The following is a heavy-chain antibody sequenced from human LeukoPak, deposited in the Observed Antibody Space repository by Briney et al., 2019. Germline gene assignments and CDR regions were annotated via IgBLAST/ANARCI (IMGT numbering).Heavy chain of an antibody. CDR1: GFTFDDYA. J-gene: IGHJ3*02. CDR3: AKVCQPLIYGSDDAFDI. D-gene: IGHD2-2*02. CDR2: ISWNSGSI. V-gene: IGHV3-9*01. Sequence: GGSLRLSCAASGFTFDDYAMHWVRQAPGKGLEWVSGISWNSGSIGYADSVKGRFTISRDNAKNSLYLQMNSLRAEDTALYYCAKVCQPLIYGSDDAFDIWGQGTMVTVSS.